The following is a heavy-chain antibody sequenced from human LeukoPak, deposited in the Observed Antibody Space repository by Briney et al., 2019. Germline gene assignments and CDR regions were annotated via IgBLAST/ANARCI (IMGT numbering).Heavy chain of an antibody. CDR1: SGSISSYY. CDR2: IYYSGST. CDR3: ARDHVYYYGSGSSRDAFDI. J-gene: IGHJ3*02. V-gene: IGHV4-59*01. D-gene: IGHD3-10*01. Sequence: SETLSLTCTVSSGSISSYYWSWIRQPPGKGLEWIGYIYYSGSTNYNPSLKSRVTISVDTSKNQFSLKLSSVTAADTAVYYCARDHVYYYGSGSSRDAFDIWGQGTMVTVSS.